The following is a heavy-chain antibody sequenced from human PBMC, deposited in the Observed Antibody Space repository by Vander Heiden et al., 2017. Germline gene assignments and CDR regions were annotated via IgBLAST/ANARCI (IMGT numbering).Heavy chain of an antibody. V-gene: IGHV5-10-1*03. D-gene: IGHD3-10*01. Sequence: EVQLLQSGAEVKQPGESLRISCKGTGYTFTSNWISWVRQMPGKGLEWMGEIDPSDSYTKYSASFRGHVTISADKSLTTVYLHWSSLKAPDSAIYYCARRRPYGSGLDSWGQGTLVTVSS. J-gene: IGHJ4*02. CDR3: ARRRPYGSGLDS. CDR2: IDPSDSYT. CDR1: GYTFTSNW.